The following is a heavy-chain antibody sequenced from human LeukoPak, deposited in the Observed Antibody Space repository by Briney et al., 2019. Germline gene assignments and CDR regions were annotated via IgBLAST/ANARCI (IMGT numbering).Heavy chain of an antibody. CDR1: GGSISSGGYY. J-gene: IGHJ4*02. D-gene: IGHD6-19*01. CDR2: TYYSGST. Sequence: SETLSLTCTVSGGSISSGGYYWSWIRQHPGKGLEWIGYTYYSGSTYYNPSLKSRVTISVDTSKNQFSLKLSSVTAADTAVYYCAREPKYSSGWYGVGFFDYWGQGTLVTVSS. CDR3: AREPKYSSGWYGVGFFDY. V-gene: IGHV4-31*03.